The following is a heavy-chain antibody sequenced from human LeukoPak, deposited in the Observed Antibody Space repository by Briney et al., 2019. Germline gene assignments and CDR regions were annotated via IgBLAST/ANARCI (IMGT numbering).Heavy chain of an antibody. CDR1: GFTFSSYW. V-gene: IGHV3-7*03. D-gene: IGHD5-18*01. CDR2: INQDGSEK. Sequence: PGGSLRLSCATSGFTFSSYWMSWVRQAPGKGLEWVANINQDGSEKYYVDSVKGRFTISRDNAKNSLYLQMNSLRAEDTAVYYCARDTAGGDHWGQGTLVTVST. J-gene: IGHJ4*02. CDR3: ARDTAGGDH.